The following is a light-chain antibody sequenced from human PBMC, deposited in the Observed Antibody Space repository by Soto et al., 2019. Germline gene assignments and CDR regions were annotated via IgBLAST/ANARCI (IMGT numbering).Light chain of an antibody. CDR1: QSVSSSY. Sequence: DIVLTQSPGTLSSSPGERATLSCRASQSVSSSYLAWYQQKPGQAPRLLIYGASSRATGIPDRFSGSGSGTDFTLTISRLEPEDFAVYYCQQYGSSPPTFGQGTKGDIK. J-gene: IGKJ1*01. CDR3: QQYGSSPPT. CDR2: GAS. V-gene: IGKV3-20*01.